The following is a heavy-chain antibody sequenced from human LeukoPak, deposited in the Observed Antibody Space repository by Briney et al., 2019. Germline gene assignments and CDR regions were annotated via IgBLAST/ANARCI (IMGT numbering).Heavy chain of an antibody. V-gene: IGHV1-2*06. D-gene: IGHD4-11*01. CDR1: GYTFTGYY. Sequence: GASVKVSCKASGYTFTGYYMHWVRQAPGQGLEWMGRINPNSGGTNYAQKFQGRVTMTRDTSISTAYMELSRLRSDDTAVYYCASIKDYSNYTPYYYYYMDVWGKGTTVTVSS. J-gene: IGHJ6*03. CDR2: INPNSGGT. CDR3: ASIKDYSNYTPYYYYYMDV.